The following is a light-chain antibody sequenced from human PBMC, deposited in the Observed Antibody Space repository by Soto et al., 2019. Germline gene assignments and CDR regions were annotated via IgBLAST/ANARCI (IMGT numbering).Light chain of an antibody. J-gene: IGKJ5*01. V-gene: IGKV3-11*01. CDR3: QQRSNGTSIT. CDR2: DAS. Sequence: EIVLTQSPATLSLSPGERATLSCRASQRVSSYLAWYQQKPGQAPRLLISDASNRATGIPVRFSGSGSGTDFTLTISSLEAEDSAVYYCQQRSNGTSITCGQGTRLEIK. CDR1: QRVSSY.